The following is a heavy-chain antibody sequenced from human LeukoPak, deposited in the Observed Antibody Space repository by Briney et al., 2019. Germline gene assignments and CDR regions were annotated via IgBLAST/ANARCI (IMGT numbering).Heavy chain of an antibody. J-gene: IGHJ4*02. CDR1: GGSISSYY. V-gene: IGHV4-59*01. Sequence: PSETLSLTCTVSGGSISSYYWSWIRQPPGKGLEWIGYIYYSGSTNYNPSLKSRVTISVDTSKNQFSLKLSSVTAADTAVYYCARAREYYYDSSGYYQDYWGQGTLVTVSS. CDR2: IYYSGST. D-gene: IGHD3-22*01. CDR3: ARAREYYYDSSGYYQDY.